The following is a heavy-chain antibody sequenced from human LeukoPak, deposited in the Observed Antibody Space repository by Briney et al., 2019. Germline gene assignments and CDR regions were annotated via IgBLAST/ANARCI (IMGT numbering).Heavy chain of an antibody. V-gene: IGHV3-7*01. D-gene: IGHD1-26*01. CDR2: IKHDGSEK. J-gene: IGHJ4*02. Sequence: PGGSLRLSCAASGFTFRNYWMSLVRQAPGKGLEWVANIKHDGSEKYYVDSVKDRFTISRDNAKSSLYLQMNSLRAEDTAVYYCASGWDLRNFDYWGQGTLVTVSS. CDR3: ASGWDLRNFDY. CDR1: GFTFRNYW.